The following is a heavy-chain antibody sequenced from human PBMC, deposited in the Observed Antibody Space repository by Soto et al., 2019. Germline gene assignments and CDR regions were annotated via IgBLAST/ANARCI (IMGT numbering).Heavy chain of an antibody. CDR1: GGTLSSYA. Sequence: QVQLVQSGAEVKKPGSSVKVSCKASGGTLSSYAISWVRQAPGQGLEWMGGIIPIFGTANYAQKFQGRVTITADESTSTAYMELSSLRSEDTAVYYCARGLLGDGYKSGEYYFDYWGQGTLVTVSS. J-gene: IGHJ4*02. V-gene: IGHV1-69*01. CDR3: ARGLLGDGYKSGEYYFDY. D-gene: IGHD5-12*01. CDR2: IIPIFGTA.